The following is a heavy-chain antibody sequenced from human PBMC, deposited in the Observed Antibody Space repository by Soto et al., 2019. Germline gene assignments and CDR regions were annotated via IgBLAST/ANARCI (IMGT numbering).Heavy chain of an antibody. Sequence: SGPTLVNPTQTLTLTCTFSGFSLSTSGMCVSWIRQTPGKALEWLARIDWDDDKYYSTSLKTRLTISKDTSKNQVVLTMTNMDPVDTATYYCARILVYSSSWNYFDYWGQGTLVTVSS. CDR2: IDWDDDK. CDR1: GFSLSTSGMC. J-gene: IGHJ4*02. V-gene: IGHV2-70*11. D-gene: IGHD6-13*01. CDR3: ARILVYSSSWNYFDY.